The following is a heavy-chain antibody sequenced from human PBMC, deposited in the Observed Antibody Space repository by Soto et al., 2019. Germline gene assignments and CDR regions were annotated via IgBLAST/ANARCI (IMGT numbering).Heavy chain of an antibody. D-gene: IGHD5-18*01. CDR2: INPSGGST. CDR3: ARDIPDSYGPLDYYGMGV. V-gene: IGHV1-46*01. Sequence: ASVKVSCKASGYTFTSYYMHWVRQAPGQGLEWMGIINPSGGSTSYAQKFQGRVTMTRDTSASTVYMELSSLRSEDTAVYYCARDIPDSYGPLDYYGMGVWGQGTTVTVSS. CDR1: GYTFTSYY. J-gene: IGHJ6*02.